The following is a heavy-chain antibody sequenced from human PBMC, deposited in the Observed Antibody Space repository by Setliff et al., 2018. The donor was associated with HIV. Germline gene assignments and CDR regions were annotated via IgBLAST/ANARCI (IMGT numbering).Heavy chain of an antibody. CDR3: ARDDSNGNTDAFDI. J-gene: IGHJ3*02. D-gene: IGHD5-18*01. V-gene: IGHV3-7*03. CDR2: INQDGSKA. Sequence: GGSLRLSCAVSGFTFSSHWMVWVRQAPGKGLEWVANINQDGSKAYYMDSVKGRFTISRDNPKNSLYLQMTSLRAEDTAVYYCARDDSNGNTDAFDIWGQGTTVTVSS. CDR1: GFTFSSHW.